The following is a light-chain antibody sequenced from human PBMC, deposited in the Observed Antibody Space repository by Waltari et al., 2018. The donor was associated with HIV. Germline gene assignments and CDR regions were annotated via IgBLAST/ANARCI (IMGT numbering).Light chain of an antibody. Sequence: DIVMPQSPESLAVSLVERATINCKSSQSVLYSSNNKNYLSWYQQKPGQGPKLLIYWASTRESGVPDRFSGSGSGTDFTLTISDLQAEDVAVYYCQQYYSRPPTFGGGTKVEIK. CDR1: QSVLYSSNNKNY. CDR3: QQYYSRPPT. J-gene: IGKJ4*01. CDR2: WAS. V-gene: IGKV4-1*01.